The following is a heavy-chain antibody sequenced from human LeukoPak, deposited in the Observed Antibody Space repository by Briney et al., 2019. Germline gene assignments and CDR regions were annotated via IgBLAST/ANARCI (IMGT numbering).Heavy chain of an antibody. CDR3: ARHVKQQLVLYYFDY. CDR1: GGSFSGYY. CDR2: IYYSGST. J-gene: IGHJ4*02. V-gene: IGHV4-34*01. Sequence: PSETLSLTCAVYGGSFSGYYWSWIRQPPGKGLEWIGSIYYSGSTYYNPSLKSRVTISVDTSKNQFSLKLSSVTAADTAVYYCARHVKQQLVLYYFDYWGQGTLVTVSS. D-gene: IGHD6-13*01.